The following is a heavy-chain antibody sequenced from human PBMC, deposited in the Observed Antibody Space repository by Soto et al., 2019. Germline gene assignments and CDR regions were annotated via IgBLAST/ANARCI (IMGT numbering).Heavy chain of an antibody. CDR3: ARFNIAAAPSVYYYYGMDA. D-gene: IGHD6-13*01. CDR1: GGSISSYY. CDR2: IYYSGST. J-gene: IGHJ6*02. Sequence: SETLSLTCTVSGGSISSYYWSWIRQPPGKGLEWIGYIYYSGSTNYNPSLKSRVTISVDTSKNQSSLKLSSVTAADTAVYYCARFNIAAAPSVYYYYGMDAWGQGTTVTVSS. V-gene: IGHV4-59*08.